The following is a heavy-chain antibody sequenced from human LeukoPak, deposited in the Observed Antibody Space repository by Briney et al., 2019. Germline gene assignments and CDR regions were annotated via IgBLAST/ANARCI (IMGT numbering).Heavy chain of an antibody. CDR3: ARDHDYGDYRPDY. CDR2: ISYDGSNK. CDR1: GFTFRTYA. V-gene: IGHV3-30-3*01. D-gene: IGHD4-17*01. J-gene: IGHJ4*02. Sequence: PGRSLRLSCAASGFTFRTYAMHWLRQAPGKGLEWVAVISYDGSNKYYAESVKGRFTTSRDNSKNTLYLQMNSLRAEDAAVYYCARDHDYGDYRPDYWGQGTLVTVSS.